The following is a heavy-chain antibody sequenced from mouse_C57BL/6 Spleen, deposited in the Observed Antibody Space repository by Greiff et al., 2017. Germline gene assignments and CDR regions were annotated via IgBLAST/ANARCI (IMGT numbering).Heavy chain of an antibody. CDR1: GYTFTSYT. Sequence: QVQLQQSGAELARPGASVKMSCKASGYTFTSYTMPWVNQRPGQGLEWIGYINHSSGYTKYNQKFKDQATLTADKSSSTAYMQLSGLTTEDSAVYYCASERYFDYWGQGTTLTVSS. CDR3: ASERYFDY. V-gene: IGHV1-4*01. CDR2: INHSSGYT. J-gene: IGHJ2*01.